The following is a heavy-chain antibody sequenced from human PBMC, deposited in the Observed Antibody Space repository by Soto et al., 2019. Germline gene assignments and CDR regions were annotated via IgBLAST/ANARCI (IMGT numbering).Heavy chain of an antibody. CDR2: IIPIFGTA. D-gene: IGHD3-22*01. J-gene: IGHJ4*02. CDR3: ARERISGYWEGSFDY. CDR1: GGTFSSYA. V-gene: IGHV1-69*13. Sequence: SVKVSCKASGGTFSSYAISWVRQAPGQGLEWMGGIIPIFGTANYAQKFQGRVTITADESTSTAYMELSSLRSEDTAVYYCARERISGYWEGSFDYWGQGTLVTVSS.